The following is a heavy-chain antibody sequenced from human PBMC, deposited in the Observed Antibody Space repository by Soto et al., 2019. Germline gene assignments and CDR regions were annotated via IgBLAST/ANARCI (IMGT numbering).Heavy chain of an antibody. J-gene: IGHJ4*02. D-gene: IGHD1-26*01. CDR1: GFTFSNAW. Sequence: PGGSMRLSCAASGFTFSNAWVNWVRQAPGKGLEWVGRIKSKTDGGTTDYAAPVKGRFTISRDDSKRTLYLQMNDLTPEDTAAYYCAKEEKYGESYPLDYWGRGTLVTVSS. V-gene: IGHV3-15*07. CDR2: IKSKTDGGTT. CDR3: AKEEKYGESYPLDY.